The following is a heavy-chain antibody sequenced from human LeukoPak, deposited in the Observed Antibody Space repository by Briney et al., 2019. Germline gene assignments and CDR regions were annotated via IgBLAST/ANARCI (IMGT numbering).Heavy chain of an antibody. V-gene: IGHV1-2*02. Sequence: ASVKVSCKASGYTFTGYYMHWVRQAPGQGHEWMGWINPNSGGTNYAQKFQGRVTMTRDTSISTAYMELSRLRSDDTAVYYCASDLGYCSSTSCYTPAGYWGQGTLVTVSS. D-gene: IGHD2-2*02. J-gene: IGHJ4*02. CDR2: INPNSGGT. CDR1: GYTFTGYY. CDR3: ASDLGYCSSTSCYTPAGY.